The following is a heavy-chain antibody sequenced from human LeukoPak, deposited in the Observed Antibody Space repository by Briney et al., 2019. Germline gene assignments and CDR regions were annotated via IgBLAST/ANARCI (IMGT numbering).Heavy chain of an antibody. V-gene: IGHV1-18*01. J-gene: IGHJ3*02. D-gene: IGHD3-16*01. CDR2: ISAYNGNT. Sequence: VASVKVSCKASGGTFTSYGISWVRQAPGQGLEWMGWISAYNGNTNYAQKLQGRVTMTTDASTSTAYMELRSLRSDDTAVYYCASRGDVAFDIWGQGTMVTVSS. CDR1: GGTFTSYG. CDR3: ASRGDVAFDI.